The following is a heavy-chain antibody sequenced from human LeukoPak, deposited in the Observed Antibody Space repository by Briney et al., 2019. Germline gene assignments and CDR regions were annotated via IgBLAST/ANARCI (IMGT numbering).Heavy chain of an antibody. Sequence: GGSLRLSCAASGFTFSSYAMHWVRQAPGKGLEWVAVISYDGSNKYYADSVKGRFTISRDNSKNTLYLQMNSLRAEDTAVYYCAREKRNYYDSSGYYSGGFDYWGQGTLVTVSS. J-gene: IGHJ4*02. CDR3: AREKRNYYDSSGYYSGGFDY. CDR1: GFTFSSYA. CDR2: ISYDGSNK. V-gene: IGHV3-30-3*01. D-gene: IGHD3-22*01.